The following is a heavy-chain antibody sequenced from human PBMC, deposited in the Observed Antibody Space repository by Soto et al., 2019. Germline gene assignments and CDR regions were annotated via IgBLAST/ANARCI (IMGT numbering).Heavy chain of an antibody. CDR2: TYWDDDN. J-gene: IGHJ3*01. CDR1: GFSITTSGVG. V-gene: IGHV2-5*02. CDR3: AHSVTLMSTWNYGAFDF. D-gene: IGHD1-7*01. Sequence: QITLKESGPTLVRPTQTLTLTCSLSGFSITTSGVGVGWVRQPPGKALEWLAFTYWDDDNRYNPSLRPRLRTAKDTSRNQVVLTMTNMDPEDTATYYCAHSVTLMSTWNYGAFDFWGQGALVTVPS.